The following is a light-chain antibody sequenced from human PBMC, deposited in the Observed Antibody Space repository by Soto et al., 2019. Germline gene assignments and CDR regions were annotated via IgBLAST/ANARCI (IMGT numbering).Light chain of an antibody. J-gene: IGLJ2*01. CDR3: QTWGTGFQF. CDR2: LNNDGSP. CDR1: SGHSSYA. V-gene: IGLV4-69*01. Sequence: QSVLTQSPSASASLGASVKLTCTLSSGHSSYAIAWHQKQPGKGPRYLMDLNNDGSPTKGDGIPDRFSGSSSGAERFLIIPSLQSEDEADCYCQTWGTGFQFFGGGTKLTVL.